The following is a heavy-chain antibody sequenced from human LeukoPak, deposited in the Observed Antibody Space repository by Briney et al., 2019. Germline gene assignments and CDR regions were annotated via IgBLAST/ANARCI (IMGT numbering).Heavy chain of an antibody. Sequence: GGSLRLSCAASGFTFSSYSMNWVRQAPGKGLEWVSSISSSSSYIYYADSVKGRFTISRDNAKNSLYLQMNSLRAEDTAVYYCATAVGQQLVLRRAFDIWGQGTMVTVSS. CDR3: ATAVGQQLVLRRAFDI. CDR1: GFTFSSYS. CDR2: ISSSSSYI. V-gene: IGHV3-21*01. D-gene: IGHD6-13*01. J-gene: IGHJ3*02.